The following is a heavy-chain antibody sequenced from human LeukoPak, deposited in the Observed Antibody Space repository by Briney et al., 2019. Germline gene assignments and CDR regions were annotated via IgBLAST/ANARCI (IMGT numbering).Heavy chain of an antibody. Sequence: GASVKVSCKASGHTFTTYGISWVRQAPGQGLEWMGWISAYNGNTNYAQKFQDRVTMTTDTSTNTAYVELRSLRSDDTAMYYCARGGQTFDWGQGTLVTVSS. J-gene: IGHJ4*02. CDR1: GHTFTTYG. V-gene: IGHV1-18*01. CDR2: ISAYNGNT. CDR3: ARGGQTFD.